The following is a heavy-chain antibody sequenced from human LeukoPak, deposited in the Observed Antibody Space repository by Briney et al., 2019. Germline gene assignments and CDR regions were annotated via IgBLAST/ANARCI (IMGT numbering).Heavy chain of an antibody. J-gene: IGHJ4*02. D-gene: IGHD2-15*01. V-gene: IGHV3-21*01. CDR2: ISSGSSYI. CDR3: ASTYCSGGTCFPWHFDY. Sequence: PGRSLSLSCAASGFSFSSYGMHWVRQAPGKGLEWVSFISSGSSYIKYADSMKGRFTISRDNAKNSLYLQMNSLRAEDTAVYYCASTYCSGGTCFPWHFDYWGQGTLVTVSS. CDR1: GFSFSSYG.